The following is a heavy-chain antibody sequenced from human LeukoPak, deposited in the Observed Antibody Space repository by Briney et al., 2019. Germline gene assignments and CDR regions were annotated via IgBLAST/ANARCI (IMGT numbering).Heavy chain of an antibody. V-gene: IGHV4-4*02. CDR1: GYSISSSNW. D-gene: IGHD3-3*01. J-gene: IGHJ6*03. Sequence: KPSETLSLTCAVSGYSISSSNWWSWIRQPPGKGLEWIGEINHSGSTNYNPSLKSRVTISVDTSKNQFSLKLSSVTAADTAVYYCARWYYDFWSGYYRLGYYYMDVWGKGTTVTVSS. CDR3: ARWYYDFWSGYYRLGYYYMDV. CDR2: INHSGST.